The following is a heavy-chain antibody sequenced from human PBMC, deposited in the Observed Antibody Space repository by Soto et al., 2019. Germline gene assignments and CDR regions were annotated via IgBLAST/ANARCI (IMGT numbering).Heavy chain of an antibody. J-gene: IGHJ4*02. CDR2: INAGNGNT. CDR1: GYTFTSYA. V-gene: IGHV1-3*01. D-gene: IGHD3-10*01. Sequence: ASVKVSCKASGYTFTSYAMHWVRQAPGQRLEWMGWINAGNGNTKYSQKFQGRVTITRDTSASTAYMELSSLRSEDSAVYFCARGSKDSYPGSRIFDFWGRGTLVTVSS. CDR3: ARGSKDSYPGSRIFDF.